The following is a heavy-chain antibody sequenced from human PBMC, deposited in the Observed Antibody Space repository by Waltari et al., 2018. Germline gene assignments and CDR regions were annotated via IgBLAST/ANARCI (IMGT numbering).Heavy chain of an antibody. CDR2: SNGDGSSI. J-gene: IGHJ2*01. D-gene: IGHD4-17*01. V-gene: IGHV3-74*01. CDR1: GLTFRLYW. CDR3: ARGARRTTVTTGWWYFDV. Sequence: EVQLVESGGGLVRPGGSLRLSCAASGLTFRLYWMHWVRQVPGKGLVWVSRSNGDGSSISYADSVKGRFTIYKDNAKNTVYLQMNSLRDDDTAIYYCARGARRTTVTTGWWYFDVWGRGTLVTVSS.